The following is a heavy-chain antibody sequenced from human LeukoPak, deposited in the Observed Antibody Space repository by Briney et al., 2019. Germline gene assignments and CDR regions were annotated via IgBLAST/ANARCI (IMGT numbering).Heavy chain of an antibody. CDR2: ISGSGGST. Sequence: PGGSLRLSCAASGFTFSSYAMSWVRQAPGKGLEWVSAISGSGGSTYYADSVKGRFTISRDNSKNTLYLQMNSLRAEDTAVYYCAKDLSVRGYSYGFGLYYFDYWGQGTLVTVSS. CDR3: AKDLSVRGYSYGFGLYYFDY. V-gene: IGHV3-23*01. J-gene: IGHJ4*02. D-gene: IGHD5-18*01. CDR1: GFTFSSYA.